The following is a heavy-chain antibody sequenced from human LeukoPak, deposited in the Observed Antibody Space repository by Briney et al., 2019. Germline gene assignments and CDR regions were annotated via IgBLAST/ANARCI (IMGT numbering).Heavy chain of an antibody. Sequence: PGESLKISCKGSGYSFTSYWIGWVRQMPGKGLEWMGISDPGDSDTRYSPSFQGQVTISADKSISTAYLQWSSLKASDTAMYYCARRTYDILTGYGLSYFDYWGQGTLVTVSS. D-gene: IGHD3-9*01. CDR1: GYSFTSYW. V-gene: IGHV5-51*01. J-gene: IGHJ4*02. CDR3: ARRTYDILTGYGLSYFDY. CDR2: SDPGDSDT.